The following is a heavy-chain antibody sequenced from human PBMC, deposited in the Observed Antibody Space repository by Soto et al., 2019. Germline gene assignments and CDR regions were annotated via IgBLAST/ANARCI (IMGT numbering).Heavy chain of an antibody. J-gene: IGHJ4*02. CDR1: GFTFSSYG. CDR3: ARERLTSVRGIDY. D-gene: IGHD3-10*01. CDR2: IWYDGSNK. Sequence: QVQLVESGGGVVQPGRSLRLSCAASGFTFSSYGMHWVRQAPGEGLEWVAVIWYDGSNKYYADSVKGRFTISRDNSKNTLYLQMNSLRAEDTAVYYCARERLTSVRGIDYWGQGTLVTVSS. V-gene: IGHV3-33*01.